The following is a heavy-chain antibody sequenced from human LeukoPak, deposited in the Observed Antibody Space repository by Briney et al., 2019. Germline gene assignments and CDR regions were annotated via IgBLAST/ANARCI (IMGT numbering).Heavy chain of an antibody. CDR3: ARDDFGVALGGV. CDR2: IYHTGST. Sequence: QPSGTPSLPCSVYGGAFRGYYLSWIPQSPQKGPEWIGQIYHTGSTNYNPSLASRVTISLDISKSQFSLKLTSVTAADTAVYYCARDDFGVALGGVWSIGTTVTVSS. D-gene: IGHD3-3*01. CDR1: GGAFRGYY. J-gene: IGHJ6*04. V-gene: IGHV4-34*01.